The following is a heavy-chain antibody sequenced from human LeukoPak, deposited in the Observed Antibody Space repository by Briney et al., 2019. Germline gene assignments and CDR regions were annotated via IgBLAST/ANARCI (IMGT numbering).Heavy chain of an antibody. D-gene: IGHD2-15*01. CDR3: ARVQLLPYYYGMDV. J-gene: IGHJ6*02. V-gene: IGHV1-3*01. CDR1: GHTFTSYA. Sequence: ASVKVSCKASGHTFTSYAMHWVRQAPGQRLEWMGWINAGNGNTKYSQKFQGRVTITRDTSASTAYMELSSLRSEDTAVYYCARVQLLPYYYGMDVWGQGTTVTVSS. CDR2: INAGNGNT.